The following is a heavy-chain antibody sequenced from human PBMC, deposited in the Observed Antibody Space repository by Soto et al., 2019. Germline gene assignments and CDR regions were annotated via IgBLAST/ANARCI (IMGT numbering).Heavy chain of an antibody. J-gene: IGHJ6*02. D-gene: IGHD6-13*01. CDR3: AGVADSYYYYGMDV. V-gene: IGHV1-69*13. CDR1: GGTFSSYA. Sequence: SVKVSCKASGGTFSSYAISWVRQAPGQGLEWMGGIIPIFGTANYAQKFQGRVTITADESTSTAYMELSSLRSEDTAVYYCAGVADSYYYYGMDVWGQGTTVTVSS. CDR2: IIPIFGTA.